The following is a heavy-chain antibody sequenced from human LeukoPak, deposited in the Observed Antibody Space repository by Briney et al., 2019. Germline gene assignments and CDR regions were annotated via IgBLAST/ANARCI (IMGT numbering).Heavy chain of an antibody. CDR3: ARKEGYDSSGYFDY. Sequence: SETLSLTCAVSGYSISSGYYWGWIRQPPGKGLGWIGSIYHSGSTYYNPSLKSRVTISVDTSKNQFSLKLSSVTAADTAVYYCARKEGYDSSGYFDYWGQGTLVTVSS. J-gene: IGHJ4*02. V-gene: IGHV4-38-2*01. CDR2: IYHSGST. D-gene: IGHD3-22*01. CDR1: GYSISSGYY.